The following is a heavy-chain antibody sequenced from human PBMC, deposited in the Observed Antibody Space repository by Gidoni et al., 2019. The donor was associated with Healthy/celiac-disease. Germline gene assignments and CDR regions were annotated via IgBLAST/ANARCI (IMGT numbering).Heavy chain of an antibody. CDR1: CYTFHSYG. CDR2: ISAYNGNT. V-gene: IGHV1-18*04. D-gene: IGHD6-19*01. J-gene: IGHJ3*02. CDR3: ARDRLHWAYSSGWYVHDAFDI. Sequence: QVQLVQSGAEVKKPGASVNVSCKASCYTFHSYGISWVRQAPGQGLEWMGWISAYNGNTNYAQKLQGRVTMTTDTSTSTAYMELRSLRSDDTAVYYCARDRLHWAYSSGWYVHDAFDIWGQGTMVTVSS.